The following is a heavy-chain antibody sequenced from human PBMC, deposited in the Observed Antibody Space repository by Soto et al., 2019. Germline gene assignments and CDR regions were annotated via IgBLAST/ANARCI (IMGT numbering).Heavy chain of an antibody. CDR3: ASFDGSSEYWYFDL. D-gene: IGHD6-6*01. V-gene: IGHV3-48*04. J-gene: IGHJ2*01. CDR2: ISSSSSNI. CDR1: GFTFSSYS. Sequence: GGSLRLSCAASGFTFSSYSMNWVRQAPGKGLEWVSYISSSSSNIYYADSVKGRFTISRDNAKNSLYLQMNSLRAEDTAVYYCASFDGSSEYWYFDLWGRGTLVTVSS.